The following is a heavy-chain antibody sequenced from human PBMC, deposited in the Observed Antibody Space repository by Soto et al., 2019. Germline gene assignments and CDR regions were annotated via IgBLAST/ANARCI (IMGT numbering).Heavy chain of an antibody. CDR1: GGTFSSYA. Sequence: QVQLVQSGAEVKKPGSSVKVSCKASGGTFSSYAISWVRQAPGQGLEWMGGIIPIFGTANYAQKFQGRVTITADESTSTAYMELSSLRAEDTAVYYCAICILAVRKDLSNSWYDAWFDPWGQGTLVTVSS. D-gene: IGHD6-13*01. CDR2: IIPIFGTA. V-gene: IGHV1-69*01. CDR3: AICILAVRKDLSNSWYDAWFDP. J-gene: IGHJ5*02.